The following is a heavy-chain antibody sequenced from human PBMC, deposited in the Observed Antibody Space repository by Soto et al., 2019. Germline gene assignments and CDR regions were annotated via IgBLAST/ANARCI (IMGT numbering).Heavy chain of an antibody. J-gene: IGHJ4*02. D-gene: IGHD2-2*01. CDR2: ISGSGGST. CDR1: GFTFSSYA. V-gene: IGHV3-23*01. CDR3: AKEFTDIVVVPAATGFFDY. Sequence: PGGSLRLSCAASGFTFSSYAMSWVRQAPWKGLEWVSAISGSGGSTYYADSLKGRFTISRDNSKNTLYLQMNSLRAEDTAVYYCAKEFTDIVVVPAATGFFDYWGQGTLVTV.